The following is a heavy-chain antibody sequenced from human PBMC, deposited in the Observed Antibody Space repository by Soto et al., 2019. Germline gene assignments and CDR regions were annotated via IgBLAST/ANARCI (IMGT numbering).Heavy chain of an antibody. D-gene: IGHD6-13*01. J-gene: IGHJ4*02. Sequence: QVQLVESGGGVVQPGRSLRLSCAASGFTFSSYGMHWVRQAPGKGLEWVALIWFDGSDKYYTESVKGRFTISRDNSKNTLYLQMNSLRAEDTAVYYCAKERSWYFDYWGQGTLVTVSS. CDR1: GFTFSSYG. V-gene: IGHV3-33*06. CDR3: AKERSWYFDY. CDR2: IWFDGSDK.